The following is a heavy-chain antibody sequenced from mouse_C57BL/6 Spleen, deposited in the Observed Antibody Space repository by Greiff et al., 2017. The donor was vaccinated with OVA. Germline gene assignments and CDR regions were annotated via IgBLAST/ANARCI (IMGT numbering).Heavy chain of an antibody. V-gene: IGHV5-9-1*02. CDR2: ISSGGDYI. CDR3: TRRGEDDYAMDY. CDR1: GFTFSSYA. J-gene: IGHJ4*01. Sequence: EVKLVESGEGLVKPGGSLKLSCAASGFTFSSYAMSWVRQTPETRLEWVAYISSGGDYIYYADTVKGRFTISRDNARNTLYLQMSSLKSEDTAMYYCTRRGEDDYAMDYWGQGTSVTVSS.